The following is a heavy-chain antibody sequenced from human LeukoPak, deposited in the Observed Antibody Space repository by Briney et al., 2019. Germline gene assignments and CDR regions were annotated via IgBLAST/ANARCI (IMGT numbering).Heavy chain of an antibody. CDR2: IYTSGST. V-gene: IGHV4-4*07. CDR3: ASSPVLLWFGELHPVFDY. Sequence: SETLSLTCTVSGGSISSYYWNWIRQPAGKGLECIGRIYTSGSTNYNPSLKSRVTISVDTSKNQFSLKLSSVTAADTAVYYCASSPVLLWFGELHPVFDYWGQGTLVTVSS. J-gene: IGHJ4*02. D-gene: IGHD3-10*01. CDR1: GGSISSYY.